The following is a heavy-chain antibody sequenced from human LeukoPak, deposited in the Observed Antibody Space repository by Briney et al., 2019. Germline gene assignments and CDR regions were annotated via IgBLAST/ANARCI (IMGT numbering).Heavy chain of an antibody. Sequence: GGSLRLSCAASGFTFSSYAMSWVRQAPGKGLEWVSAVSGSGGTTYYADSVKGRFTISRDNSKNTLYLQMNSLRAGDTAIYYCAKDRRQWLAYFYYWGQGTLVTVSS. V-gene: IGHV3-23*01. CDR3: AKDRRQWLAYFYY. J-gene: IGHJ4*02. D-gene: IGHD6-19*01. CDR2: VSGSGGTT. CDR1: GFTFSSYA.